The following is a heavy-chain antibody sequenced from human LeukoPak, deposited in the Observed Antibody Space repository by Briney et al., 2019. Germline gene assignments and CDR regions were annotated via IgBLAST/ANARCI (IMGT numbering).Heavy chain of an antibody. CDR1: GFTFSTSA. CDR3: AKDRSGGSHYGMDV. J-gene: IGHJ6*02. Sequence: GGSLRLSCAASGFTFSTSAMNWVRQAPGKGLEWVSGTSSSGGSTHYAESVKGRFTISRDNSKNTLYLQMSGLRAEDTAIYYCAKDRSGGSHYGMDVWGQGTTVTVSS. CDR2: TSSSGGST. V-gene: IGHV3-23*01. D-gene: IGHD3-16*01.